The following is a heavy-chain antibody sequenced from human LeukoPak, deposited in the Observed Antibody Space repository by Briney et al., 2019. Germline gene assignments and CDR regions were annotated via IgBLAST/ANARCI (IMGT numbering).Heavy chain of an antibody. D-gene: IGHD5-12*01. CDR3: AREHGRLALGGYMDV. CDR2: IKEDGSEK. J-gene: IGHJ6*03. CDR1: GFMFSSYW. Sequence: GGSLRLSCAGSGFMFSSYWMSWVRQAPGKGLEWVANIKEDGSEKYYVDSVKGRFTISRDNAKNSLYLQMNSLRAEDTAVYYCAREHGRLALGGYMDVWGKGTTVTVSS. V-gene: IGHV3-7*01.